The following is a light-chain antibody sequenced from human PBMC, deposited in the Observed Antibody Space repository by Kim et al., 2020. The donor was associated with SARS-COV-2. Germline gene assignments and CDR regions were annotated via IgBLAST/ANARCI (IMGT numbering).Light chain of an antibody. CDR2: DAS. CDR3: QQRSDWPIT. V-gene: IGKV3-11*01. CDR1: QSVSSN. J-gene: IGKJ5*01. Sequence: PGERATLSCRASQSVSSNLAWYQQKPGQSPRLLVYDASNRAPGIPARFSGSGSGTDFSLTISSLEFEDSAVYYCQQRSDWPITFGQGTRLEIK.